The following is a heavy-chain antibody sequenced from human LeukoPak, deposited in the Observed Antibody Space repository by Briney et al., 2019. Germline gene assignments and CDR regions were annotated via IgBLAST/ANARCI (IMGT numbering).Heavy chain of an antibody. CDR2: ISKDGSMK. CDR3: AGESFDF. J-gene: IGHJ3*01. Sequence: GSLRLSCAASGFSFSNYAMDWVRQAPGKGLEWVAVISKDGSMKYYSDSVKGRFTVSRDNSIHTLYLEMNSLKTEDTAVYYCAGESFDFWSQGTMVTASS. CDR1: GFSFSNYA. V-gene: IGHV3-30*04.